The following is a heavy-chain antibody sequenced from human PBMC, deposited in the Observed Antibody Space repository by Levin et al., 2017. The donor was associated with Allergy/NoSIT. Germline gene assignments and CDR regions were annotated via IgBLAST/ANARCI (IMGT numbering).Heavy chain of an antibody. CDR1: GFTFSSYA. J-gene: IGHJ6*02. Sequence: HPGGSLRLSCAASGFTFSSYAMHWVRQAPGKGLEWVAVISYDGSNKYYADSVKGRFTISRDNSKNTLYMQMNSLRAEDTAVYYCARDGAPLGGVLAVAGHPTSTGSRPAGRYYYYDCMDVWGQGTTVTVSS. CDR3: ARDGAPLGGVLAVAGHPTSTGSRPAGRYYYYDCMDV. CDR2: ISYDGSNK. V-gene: IGHV3-30-3*01. D-gene: IGHD6-13*01.